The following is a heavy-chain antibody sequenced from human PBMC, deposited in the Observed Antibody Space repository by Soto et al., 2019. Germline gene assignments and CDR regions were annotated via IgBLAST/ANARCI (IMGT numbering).Heavy chain of an antibody. CDR1: GGSISRSSYF. CDR2: IYYSGRT. Sequence: SETLSLTCSVSGGSISRSSYFWTWIRQPPGKGLEYLGRIYYSGRTHHNPSLEIRVTMYVDTSKYSFSLNLASATAADTAYYSCARSRRSVELSLFDYWGRGPLVTVYS. CDR3: ARSRRSVELSLFDY. J-gene: IGHJ4*02. V-gene: IGHV4-39*02. D-gene: IGHD3-16*02.